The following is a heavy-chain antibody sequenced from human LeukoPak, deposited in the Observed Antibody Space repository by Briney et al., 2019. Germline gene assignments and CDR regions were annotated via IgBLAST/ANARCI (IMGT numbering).Heavy chain of an antibody. CDR2: IYTSGST. CDR1: GGSISSYY. CDR3: ARGLPVWLPDYYYYMYV. J-gene: IGHJ6*03. D-gene: IGHD5-12*01. V-gene: IGHV4-4*07. Sequence: SETLSLTCTVSGGSISSYYWSWIRQPAEKGLEWIGRIYTSGSTNYNPSLKSRVTMSVDTSKNQFSLKLSSVTAADTAVYYCARGLPVWLPDYYYYMYVWGKGTPVTVSS.